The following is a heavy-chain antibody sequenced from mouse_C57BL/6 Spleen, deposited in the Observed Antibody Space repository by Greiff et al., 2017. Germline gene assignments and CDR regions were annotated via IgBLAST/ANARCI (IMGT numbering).Heavy chain of an antibody. CDR2: INPNNGGT. Sequence: EVQLQQSGPELVKPGASVKISCKASGYTFTDYYMNWVKQSHGKSLEWIGDINPNNGGTSYNQKFKGKATLTVDKSSSTAYMELRSLTSEDSAVYYCARIQFAYWGQGTLVTVSA. CDR3: ARIQFAY. CDR1: GYTFTDYY. J-gene: IGHJ3*01. V-gene: IGHV1-26*01.